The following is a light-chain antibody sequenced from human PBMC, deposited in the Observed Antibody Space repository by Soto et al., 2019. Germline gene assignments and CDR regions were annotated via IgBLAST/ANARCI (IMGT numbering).Light chain of an antibody. CDR1: QSVATQF. CDR2: GTS. J-gene: IGKJ2*01. CDR3: QQFTSTSGYT. Sequence: DIVLTQSPGTLSLSPGERATLSCRASQSVATQFFTWSQQRPGQAPRVLIYGTSTRATGIPDRFSGSGSGTDFSLTISRLQASVFAVYVCQQFTSTSGYTFGQGTKLEIK. V-gene: IGKV3-20*01.